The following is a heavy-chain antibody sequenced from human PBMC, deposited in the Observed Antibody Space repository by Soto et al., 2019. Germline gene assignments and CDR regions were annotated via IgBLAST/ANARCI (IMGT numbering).Heavy chain of an antibody. D-gene: IGHD3-16*01. Sequence: QVQLQESGPGLVKPSGTLSLTCAVSGGSISSSNWWSWVRQSPGKGLEWIGEIFHSGSTNYSPSLSSRVTISMDKSRNPFSLRLSSVTAADTGVYYCAKEGGGQKVRDSFHHWGQGILVTVSS. V-gene: IGHV4-4*02. CDR3: AKEGGGQKVRDSFHH. CDR2: IFHSGST. J-gene: IGHJ1*01. CDR1: GGSISSSNW.